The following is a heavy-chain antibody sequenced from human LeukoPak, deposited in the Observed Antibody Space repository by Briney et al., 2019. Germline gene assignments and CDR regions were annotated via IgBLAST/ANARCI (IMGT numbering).Heavy chain of an antibody. J-gene: IGHJ4*02. CDR2: INHSGST. CDR1: GGSFSGYY. CDR3: AREKRDMATILDGHYFDY. D-gene: IGHD5-24*01. Sequence: SETLSLTCAVYGGSFSGYYWSWIRQPPGKGLEWIGEINHSGSTNYNPSLKSRVTISVDTSKNQFSLKLSSVTAADTAVYYCAREKRDMATILDGHYFDYWGQGTLVTVSS. V-gene: IGHV4-34*01.